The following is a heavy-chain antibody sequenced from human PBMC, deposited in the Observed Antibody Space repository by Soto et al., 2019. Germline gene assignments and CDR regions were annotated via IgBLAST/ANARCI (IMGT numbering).Heavy chain of an antibody. V-gene: IGHV3-23*01. D-gene: IGHD6-13*01. Sequence: GGSLRLSCAASGFTFSSYAMSWVRQAPGKGLEWVSAISGSGGSTYYADSVKGRFTISRDNSKNTLYLQMNSLRAEDTAVYYCAKRGSYSSSWYYFDYWGQGTLVTVSS. CDR1: GFTFSSYA. CDR3: AKRGSYSSSWYYFDY. CDR2: ISGSGGST. J-gene: IGHJ4*02.